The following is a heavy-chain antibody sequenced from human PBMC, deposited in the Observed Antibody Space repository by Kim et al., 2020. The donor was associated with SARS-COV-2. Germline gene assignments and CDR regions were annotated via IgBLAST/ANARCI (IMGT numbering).Heavy chain of an antibody. D-gene: IGHD6-19*01. CDR3: ARAYSSGWAYFDY. V-gene: IGHV3-21*01. Sequence: YAAPVKGPFTISRDNAKNSLYLHMNSLRAEDTAVYYCARAYSSGWAYFDYWGQGTLVTVSS. J-gene: IGHJ4*02.